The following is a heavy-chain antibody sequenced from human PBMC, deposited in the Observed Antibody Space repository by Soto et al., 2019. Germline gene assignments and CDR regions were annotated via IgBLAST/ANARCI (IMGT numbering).Heavy chain of an antibody. CDR3: ARTGQQWLVDH. CDR2: IKQDGSEK. V-gene: IGHV3-7*01. Sequence: GGSLRLSCAASGFTFSSYWTTWVRQAPGKGLEWVANIKQDGSEKYYVDSVKGRFTIFRDNAKNSLYLQMNSLRAEDTAVYYCARTGQQWLVDHWGQGTLVTV. D-gene: IGHD6-19*01. J-gene: IGHJ1*01. CDR1: GFTFSSYW.